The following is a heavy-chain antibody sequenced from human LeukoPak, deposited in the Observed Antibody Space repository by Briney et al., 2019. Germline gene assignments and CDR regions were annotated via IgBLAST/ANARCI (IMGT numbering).Heavy chain of an antibody. CDR2: ISSSGRTT. CDR1: GFTFSDNY. D-gene: IGHD1-20*01. V-gene: IGHV3-11*01. J-gene: IGHJ4*02. CDR3: ARSRILFYNWND. Sequence: PGGSLRLSCAASGFTFSDNYMTWIRHAPGKGLEWVSYISSSGRTTYYADSVRGRFTISRDNARNSLFLQMNSLRAEDTAIYYCARSRILFYNWNDWGQGTLVTVSS.